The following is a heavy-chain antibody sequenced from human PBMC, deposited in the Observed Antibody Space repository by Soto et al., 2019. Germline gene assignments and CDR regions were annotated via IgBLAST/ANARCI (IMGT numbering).Heavy chain of an antibody. CDR1: GFTFSDYY. CDR2: ISSSGSTI. D-gene: IGHD3-16*02. Sequence: GGSLRLSCAASGFTFSDYYMSWIRQAPGKGLEWVSYISSSGSTIYYADSVKGRFTISRDHAKNSLYLQMNSLRAEDTAVYYCARDRGYDYIWGSYRHTGFDYWGQGTLVTVSS. CDR3: ARDRGYDYIWGSYRHTGFDY. V-gene: IGHV3-11*01. J-gene: IGHJ4*02.